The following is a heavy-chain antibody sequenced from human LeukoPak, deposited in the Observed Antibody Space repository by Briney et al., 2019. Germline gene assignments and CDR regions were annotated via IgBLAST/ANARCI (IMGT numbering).Heavy chain of an antibody. CDR1: GYTFTSYD. CDR2: MNPNSGNT. CDR3: ARAGSGGYYFDY. V-gene: IGHV1-8*01. D-gene: IGHD3-10*01. J-gene: IGHJ4*02. Sequence: EASVKVSCKASGYTFTSYDINWVRQATGQGLEWMRWMNPNSGNTGYAQKFQGRVTMTRNTSISTAYMELSSLRSEDTAVYYCARAGSGGYYFDYWGQGTLVTVSS.